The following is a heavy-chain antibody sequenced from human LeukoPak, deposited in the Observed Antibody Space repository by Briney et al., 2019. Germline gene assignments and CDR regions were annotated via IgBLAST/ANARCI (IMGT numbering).Heavy chain of an antibody. Sequence: GGSLRLSCAASGFTFSSYGMSWVRQAPGKGLEWVSAISGSGGSTYYADSVKGRFTISRDNSKNTLYLQMNSLRAEDTAVYYCAKDQKRGITMVRGYPFDYWGQGTLVTVSS. CDR1: GFTFSSYG. CDR2: ISGSGGST. CDR3: AKDQKRGITMVRGYPFDY. V-gene: IGHV3-23*01. D-gene: IGHD3-10*01. J-gene: IGHJ4*02.